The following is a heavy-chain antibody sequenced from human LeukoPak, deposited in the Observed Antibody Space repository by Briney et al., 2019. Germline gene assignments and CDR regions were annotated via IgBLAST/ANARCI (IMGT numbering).Heavy chain of an antibody. V-gene: IGHV1-18*01. Sequence: ASVKVSCKASGYTFTSYGISWVRQAPGQGLEWMGWISAYNGNTNYAQKLQGRVTMTTDTSTSTAYMELSSLRSEDTAVYYCASAAAAGKYSSYFDYWGQGTLVTVSS. CDR2: ISAYNGNT. CDR3: ASAAAAGKYSSYFDY. J-gene: IGHJ4*02. CDR1: GYTFTSYG. D-gene: IGHD6-13*01.